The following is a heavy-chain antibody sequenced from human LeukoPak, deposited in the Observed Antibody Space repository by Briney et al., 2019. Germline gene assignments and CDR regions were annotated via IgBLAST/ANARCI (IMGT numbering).Heavy chain of an antibody. V-gene: IGHV4-38-2*02. Sequence: SETLSLTCTVSGYSISSGYYWGWIRQPPGKGLEWIGSIYYSGSTYYNPSLKSRVTISVDTSKNQFSLKLSSVTAADTAVYYCARPISSSGYYMGEGGFDPWGQGTLVTVSS. CDR2: IYYSGST. CDR1: GYSISSGYY. CDR3: ARPISSSGYYMGEGGFDP. J-gene: IGHJ5*02. D-gene: IGHD3-22*01.